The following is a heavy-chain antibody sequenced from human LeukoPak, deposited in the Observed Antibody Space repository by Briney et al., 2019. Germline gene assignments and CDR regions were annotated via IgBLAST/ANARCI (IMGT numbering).Heavy chain of an antibody. Sequence: SETLSLTCTVSGGSISSSSYYWGWIRQPPGKGLEWIGSIYYSGSTYYNPSLKSRVTISVDTSKNQFSLKLSSVTAADTAVYYCARDRYSGSSQSYYFDYWGQGTLVTVSS. V-gene: IGHV4-39*07. CDR3: ARDRYSGSSQSYYFDY. CDR1: GGSISSSSYY. J-gene: IGHJ4*02. D-gene: IGHD1-26*01. CDR2: IYYSGST.